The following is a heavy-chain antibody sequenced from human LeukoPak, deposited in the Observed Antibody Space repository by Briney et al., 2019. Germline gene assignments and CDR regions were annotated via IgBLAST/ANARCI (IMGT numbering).Heavy chain of an antibody. CDR3: TRDFGCSYGYYFDY. CDR2: IRSKAYGGTT. D-gene: IGHD5-18*01. J-gene: IGHJ4*02. Sequence: PGGSLRLSCTASGFTFGDYAMSWVRQAPGKGLEWVGFIRSKAYGGTTEYAASVKGRFTISRDDSKSIAYLQMNSLKTEDTAVYYCTRDFGCSYGYYFDYWGQGTLVTVSS. CDR1: GFTFGDYA. V-gene: IGHV3-49*04.